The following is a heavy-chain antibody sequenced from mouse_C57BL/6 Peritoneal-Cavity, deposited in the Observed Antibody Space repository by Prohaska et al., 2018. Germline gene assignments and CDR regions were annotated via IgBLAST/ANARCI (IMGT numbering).Heavy chain of an antibody. CDR1: GYTFTSYW. J-gene: IGHJ3*01. D-gene: IGHD1-1*01. CDR2: IDPNMGGT. CDR3: ARRGGSLAWFAY. Sequence: QVQLQQPGAELVKPGASVKLSCKASGYTFTSYWMHWVKQRPGRGLERIGRIDPNMGGTKYKEKVKGKVTLTVDKPTSTAYMQLSSLTSEDSAVYYCARRGGSLAWFAYWGQGTLVTVSA. V-gene: IGHV1-72*01.